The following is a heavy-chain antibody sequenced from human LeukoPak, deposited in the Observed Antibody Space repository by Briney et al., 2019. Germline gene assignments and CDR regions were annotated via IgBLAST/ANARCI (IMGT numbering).Heavy chain of an antibody. V-gene: IGHV3-21*01. CDR1: RFTFSSYS. Sequence: GGSLRLSCAASRFTFSSYSMNWVRQAPGKGLEWVSSISSSSSYIYYAASVKGRFTISRDNAKNSLYLQMNSLRAEDTAVYYCASGYIVGAFYIWGQGTMVTVSS. J-gene: IGHJ3*02. CDR3: ASGYIVGAFYI. CDR2: ISSSSSYI. D-gene: IGHD1-26*01.